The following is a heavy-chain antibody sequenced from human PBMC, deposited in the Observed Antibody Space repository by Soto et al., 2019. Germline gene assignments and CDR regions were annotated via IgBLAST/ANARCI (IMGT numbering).Heavy chain of an antibody. CDR1: GGSISSADHY. V-gene: IGHV4-30-4*01. J-gene: IGHJ6*02. CDR3: AREGPFVDGLVYYYGMDV. Sequence: KTSETLSLTCSVSGGSISSADHYWSWIRQPPGKGLEWMGYIYHSGNTHYNPSLKSRITISIDTSTNRFSLNLTSVTAADTAVYYCAREGPFVDGLVYYYGMDVWGQGTTVTVSS. D-gene: IGHD3-16*01. CDR2: IYHSGNT.